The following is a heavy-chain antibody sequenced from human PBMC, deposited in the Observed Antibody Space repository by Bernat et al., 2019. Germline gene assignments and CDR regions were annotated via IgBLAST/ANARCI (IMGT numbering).Heavy chain of an antibody. CDR1: GGSFSGYY. J-gene: IGHJ4*02. V-gene: IGHV4-34*01. D-gene: IGHD2-2*01. Sequence: QVQLQQWGAGLLKPSETLSLTCAVYGGSFSGYYWSWIRQPPGKGLEWIGEINHSGSTNYNPSLKSLVTISVETSKNQFYLKLSSVTAAETAVYYCARGPYCSSTSCVDYWGQGTLVTVSS. CDR3: ARGPYCSSTSCVDY. CDR2: INHSGST.